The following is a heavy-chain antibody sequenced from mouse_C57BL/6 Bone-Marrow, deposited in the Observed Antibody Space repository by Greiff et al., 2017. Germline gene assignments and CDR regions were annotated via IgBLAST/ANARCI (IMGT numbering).Heavy chain of an antibody. CDR2: INPGSGGT. D-gene: IGHD4-1*01. J-gene: IGHJ3*01. CDR3: ARSKNGDSWFAY. Sequence: QVQLQQSGAELVRPGTSVKVSCKASGYAFTNYLIEWVKQRPGQGLEWIGVINPGSGGTNYNEKFKGKATLTADKSSRTAYMQISSLTSEDSAVYFCARSKNGDSWFAYGGQGTLVTVSA. V-gene: IGHV1-54*01. CDR1: GYAFTNYL.